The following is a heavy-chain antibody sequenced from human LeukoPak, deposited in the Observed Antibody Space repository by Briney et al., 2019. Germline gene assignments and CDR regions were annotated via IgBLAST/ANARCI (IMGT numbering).Heavy chain of an antibody. Sequence: PGGSLRLSCAASGFTFGSYAMSWVRQTPEKGLEWVSFISGSGDSTYYADSVKGRFTISRDNYKNTVYLQMMSLRAEDTATYYCAIDGGYNKGSFDSWGQGTLVNVPS. CDR1: GFTFGSYA. V-gene: IGHV3-23*01. CDR3: AIDGGYNKGSFDS. J-gene: IGHJ4*02. CDR2: ISGSGDST. D-gene: IGHD5-18*01.